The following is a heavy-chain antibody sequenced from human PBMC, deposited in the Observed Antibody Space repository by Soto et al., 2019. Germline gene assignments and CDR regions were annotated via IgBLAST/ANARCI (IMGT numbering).Heavy chain of an antibody. Sequence: GSLRLSCAASGFTFSSYEMNWVRQAPWKGLEWVSYISSSGSTIYYADSVKGRFTISRDNAKNSLYLQMNSLRAEDTAVYYCARLDGYNWGYFDYWGQGTLVTVSS. CDR3: ARLDGYNWGYFDY. CDR1: GFTFSSYE. V-gene: IGHV3-48*03. CDR2: ISSSGSTI. J-gene: IGHJ4*02. D-gene: IGHD5-12*01.